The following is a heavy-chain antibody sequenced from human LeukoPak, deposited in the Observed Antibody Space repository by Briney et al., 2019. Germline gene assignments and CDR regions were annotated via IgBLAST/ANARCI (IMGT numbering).Heavy chain of an antibody. CDR3: ATLKYYFDY. CDR1: GFTFSTYY. V-gene: IGHV3-7*03. Sequence: GGSLRLSCAASGFTFSTYYMTWVRQAPGKGLEWVADIYHDGSEKYYVDAVKDRFTSPRDNDEKSLYLQMKSLRAEDTAVYYCATLKYYFDYWGEGPLVTVSS. J-gene: IGHJ4*02. CDR2: IYHDGSEK.